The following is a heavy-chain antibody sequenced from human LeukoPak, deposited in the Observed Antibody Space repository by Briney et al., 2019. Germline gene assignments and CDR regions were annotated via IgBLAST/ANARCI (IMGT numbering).Heavy chain of an antibody. CDR1: GFTVSSNY. CDR2: IYSGGST. J-gene: IGHJ6*02. D-gene: IGHD6-13*01. CDR3: ARGSSTSPLGYYYYGMDV. V-gene: IGHV3-53*04. Sequence: GSLRLSCAASGFTVSSNYMSWVRQAPGKGLEWVSVIYSGGSTYYADSVKGRFTISGHNSKNTLYLQMNSLRAEDTAVYYCARGSSTSPLGYYYYGMDVWGQGTTVTVSS.